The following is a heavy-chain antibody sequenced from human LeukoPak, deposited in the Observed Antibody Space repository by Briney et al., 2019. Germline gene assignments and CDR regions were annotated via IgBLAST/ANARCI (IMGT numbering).Heavy chain of an antibody. J-gene: IGHJ4*02. V-gene: IGHV1-69*13. CDR3: ARVQEEYSYGYGGLDY. D-gene: IGHD5-18*01. CDR1: GGTFSSYA. Sequence: ASVKVSCKASGGTFSSYAISWVRQAPGQGLEWMGGIIPIFGTANYAQKFQGRVTITADESTSTAYMELSSLRSEDTAVYYCARVQEEYSYGYGGLDYWGQGTLVTVSS. CDR2: IIPIFGTA.